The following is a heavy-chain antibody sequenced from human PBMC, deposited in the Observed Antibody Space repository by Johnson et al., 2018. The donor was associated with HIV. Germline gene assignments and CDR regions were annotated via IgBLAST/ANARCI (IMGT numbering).Heavy chain of an antibody. V-gene: IGHV3-23*04. Sequence: VQLVESGGGLVQPGGSLRLSCAASGLTFSKYAMNWVRQAPGKGLEWVSLIGGSAVSTYYADSVRGRFTISRDNSRKTLYLQMNSLRAEDTAVYYCGGWISDAFDIWGQGTMVTVSS. CDR1: GLTFSKYA. CDR3: GGWISDAFDI. J-gene: IGHJ3*02. D-gene: IGHD2-2*03. CDR2: IGGSAVST.